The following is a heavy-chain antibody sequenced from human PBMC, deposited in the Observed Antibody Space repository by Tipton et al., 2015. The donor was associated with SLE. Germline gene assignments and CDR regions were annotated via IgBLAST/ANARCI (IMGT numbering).Heavy chain of an antibody. J-gene: IGHJ4*02. CDR1: GYTFTNYG. Sequence: QVQLVQSGAEVKKPGASVKVSCKASGYTFTNYGITWVRQAPGQGPEWMGWISTNTGNTNFAQKLQDRVTMTTDTSTSTAYMELRSLRSGDTAVYYCARGSIAAAGTDYWGQGTLVTVSS. CDR3: ARGSIAAAGTDY. CDR2: ISTNTGNT. D-gene: IGHD6-13*01. V-gene: IGHV1-18*04.